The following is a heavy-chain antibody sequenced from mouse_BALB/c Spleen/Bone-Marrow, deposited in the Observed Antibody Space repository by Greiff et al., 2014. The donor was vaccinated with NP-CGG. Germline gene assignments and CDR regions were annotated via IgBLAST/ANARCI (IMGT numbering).Heavy chain of an antibody. Sequence: QVQLKESGAELVRPGASVKLSCKASGYSFITYWMNWLKQRPGEGPEWIGMIHPSDSETRLNQKFNDKATLTVDESSSIVYMQLSSPTSEDSAVYYCARGHYSMDYWGQGTSVIVSS. V-gene: IGHV1-61*01. CDR1: GYSFITYW. CDR3: ARGHYSMDY. CDR2: IHPSDSET. J-gene: IGHJ4*01.